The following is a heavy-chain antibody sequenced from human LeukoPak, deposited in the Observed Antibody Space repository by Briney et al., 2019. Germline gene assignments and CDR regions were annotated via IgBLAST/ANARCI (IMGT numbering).Heavy chain of an antibody. Sequence: HPGGSLRLSCAASRFTFSNYGVNWVRQAPGKGLEWVSYINSRSSTIYYADSVKGRFTISRDNSKNTLYLQMNSLRAEDTAVYYCARDLGYCSGGSCYLEGMDVWGQGTTVTVSS. CDR1: RFTFSNYG. D-gene: IGHD2-15*01. CDR2: INSRSSTI. V-gene: IGHV3-48*01. CDR3: ARDLGYCSGGSCYLEGMDV. J-gene: IGHJ6*02.